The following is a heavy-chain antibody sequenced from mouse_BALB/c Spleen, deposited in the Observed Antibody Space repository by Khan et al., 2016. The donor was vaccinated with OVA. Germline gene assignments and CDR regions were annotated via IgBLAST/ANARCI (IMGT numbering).Heavy chain of an antibody. J-gene: IGHJ3*01. CDR2: IDPFSGGI. CDR3: TRHGYGVWFTY. V-gene: IGHV1S135*01. D-gene: IGHD2-2*01. Sequence: EVELVESGPEMMQPGASVKISCKASGYSFTTYYIHWVMQSHGKSLEWIGYIDPFSGGITQNQTFKGKATLTVDNSSSTAYIHLSNLTSEDSSVYDVTRHGYGVWFTYWGQGSLVTGS. CDR1: GYSFTTYY.